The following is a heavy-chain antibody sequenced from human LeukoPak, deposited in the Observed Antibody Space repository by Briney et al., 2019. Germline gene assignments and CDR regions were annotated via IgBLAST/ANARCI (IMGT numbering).Heavy chain of an antibody. J-gene: IGHJ1*01. CDR1: GFTFSSYG. CDR3: AKTRNGYTTEYLQH. CDR2: ISSPGGNT. D-gene: IGHD5-12*01. V-gene: IGHV3-23*01. Sequence: PGGSLRLSCAASGFTFSSYGMHWVRQAPGKGLEWVSSISSPGGNTYYADSVKGRFTISRDNSNNLVYLQMNSLRAEDTAVYYCAKTRNGYTTEYLQHWGQGTLVTVSS.